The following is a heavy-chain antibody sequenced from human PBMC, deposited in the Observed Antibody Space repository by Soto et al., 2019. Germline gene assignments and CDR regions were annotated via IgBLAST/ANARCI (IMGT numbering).Heavy chain of an antibody. CDR1: GFTFSSYS. J-gene: IGHJ4*02. V-gene: IGHV3-48*02. Sequence: EVQLVESGGGLVQPGGSLRLSCAASGFTFSSYSMNWVRQAPGKGLEWVSYISSSSSTIYYADSVKGRFTISRDNAKNSMYLQMNSLRDEDTAVYYCAREGFTYYYDSSGYYSFDYWGQGTLVTVSS. D-gene: IGHD3-22*01. CDR3: AREGFTYYYDSSGYYSFDY. CDR2: ISSSSSTI.